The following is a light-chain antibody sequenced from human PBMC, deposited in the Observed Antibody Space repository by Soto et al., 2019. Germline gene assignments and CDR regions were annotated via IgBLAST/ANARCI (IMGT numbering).Light chain of an antibody. CDR3: QQYNNWPLWT. CDR2: GAS. V-gene: IGKV3-15*01. J-gene: IGKJ1*01. CDR1: QSVSSN. Sequence: EIVMTQSPATLSVSPGERATLSCRARQSVSSNLAWYQQKPGQAPRLLIYGASTRATGIPARFSGSGSGTEFTLTISSLQSEDFAVYYCQQYNNWPLWTFGQGTKVEI.